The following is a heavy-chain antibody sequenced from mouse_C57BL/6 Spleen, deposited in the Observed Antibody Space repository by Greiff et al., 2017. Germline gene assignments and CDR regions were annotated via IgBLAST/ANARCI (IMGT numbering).Heavy chain of an antibody. CDR1: GYTFTSYW. CDR2: IHPSDSDT. CDR3: AVLPQLRGAWFAY. V-gene: IGHV1-74*01. Sequence: QVQLQQSGAELVKPGASVKVSCKASGYTFTSYWMHWVKQRPGQGLEWIGRIHPSDSDTNYNQKFKGKATLTVDKSSSTAYMQLSSLTSEDSAVYYCAVLPQLRGAWFAYWGQGTLVTVSA. J-gene: IGHJ3*01. D-gene: IGHD3-2*02.